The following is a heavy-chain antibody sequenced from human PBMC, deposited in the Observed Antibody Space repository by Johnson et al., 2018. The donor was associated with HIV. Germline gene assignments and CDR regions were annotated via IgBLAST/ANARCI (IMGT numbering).Heavy chain of an antibody. V-gene: IGHV3-30-3*01. CDR3: ARGIGSSWPLDAFDI. CDR1: GFTFSSYA. CDR2: ISYDGSNK. D-gene: IGHD6-13*01. J-gene: IGHJ3*02. Sequence: QVQLVESWGGVVQPGRSLRLSCAASGFTFSSYAMHWVRQALGKGLEWVAVISYDGSNKYYADSVKGRFTISRDNSKNTLYLQMNSLRAEDTAVYYCARGIGSSWPLDAFDIWGQGTMVTVSS.